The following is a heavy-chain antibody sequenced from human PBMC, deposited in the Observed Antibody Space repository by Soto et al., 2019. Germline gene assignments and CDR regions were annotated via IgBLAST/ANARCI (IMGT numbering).Heavy chain of an antibody. V-gene: IGHV4-39*01. CDR1: GGPISSSSYY. J-gene: IGHJ2*01. CDR3: ARSAIATHWFFDL. D-gene: IGHD5-18*01. Sequence: SETLSLTCSVSGGPISSSSYYWGWIRQAPGKGLEWLATIYYTGYTYYNPSLKSHVTISVDTSKDQFSLELTSVTAADTALYYCARSAIATHWFFDLWGRGTLVTVSS. CDR2: IYYTGYT.